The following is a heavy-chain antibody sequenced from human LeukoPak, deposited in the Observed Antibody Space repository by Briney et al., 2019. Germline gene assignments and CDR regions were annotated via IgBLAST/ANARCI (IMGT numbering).Heavy chain of an antibody. CDR1: GYTFTSYG. V-gene: IGHV1-18*01. CDR3: ARALRITMVRGVENIDY. Sequence: EASVKVSCKASGYTFTSYGISWVRQAPGQGLEWMGWISAYNGNTNYAQKLQGRVTMTRDTSTSTAYMELRSLGSDDTAVYYCARALRITMVRGVENIDYWGQGTLVTVPS. CDR2: ISAYNGNT. J-gene: IGHJ4*02. D-gene: IGHD3-10*01.